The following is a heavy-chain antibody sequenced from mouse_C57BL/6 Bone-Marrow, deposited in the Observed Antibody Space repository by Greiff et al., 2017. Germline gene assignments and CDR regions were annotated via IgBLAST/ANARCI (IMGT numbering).Heavy chain of an antibody. D-gene: IGHD1-1*01. CDR3: SRDYGSSYWCFDV. CDR2: IYPRDGST. J-gene: IGHJ1*03. CDR1: GYTFTSYD. V-gene: IGHV1-85*01. Sequence: QVQLQQSGPELVKPGASVKLSCKASGYTFTSYDINWVKQRPGQGLEWIGWIYPRDGSTTYNEKFKGKATLTVDTSSSTAYMELQRLTSEDSAGYFCSRDYGSSYWCFDVWGRGTTVTVSS.